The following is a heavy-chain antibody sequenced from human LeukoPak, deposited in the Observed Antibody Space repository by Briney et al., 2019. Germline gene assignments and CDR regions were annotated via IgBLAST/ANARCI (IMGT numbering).Heavy chain of an antibody. CDR2: ISGSGGST. Sequence: GGSLRLSCAASGFTFSSYAMSWVRQAPGKGLGWVSAISGSGGSTYYADSVKGRFTISRDNSKNTLYLQMNSLRAEDTAVYYCAKARYRDYGDYAGDAFDIWGQGTMVTVSS. V-gene: IGHV3-23*01. J-gene: IGHJ3*02. D-gene: IGHD4-17*01. CDR1: GFTFSSYA. CDR3: AKARYRDYGDYAGDAFDI.